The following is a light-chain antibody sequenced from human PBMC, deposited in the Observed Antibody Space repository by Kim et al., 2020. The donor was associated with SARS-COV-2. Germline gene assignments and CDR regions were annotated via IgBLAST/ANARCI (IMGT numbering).Light chain of an antibody. CDR2: DAS. V-gene: IGKV3D-20*01. J-gene: IGKJ2*01. Sequence: EIVLTQSPVTLSLSPGERATLSCGASQSVRSSYLAWYQQKPGLAPRLLIYDASKRATGIPDRFSGSGSGTDFTLTINRVEPEDFAVYYCQQYGQSPRTFGQGTKLEI. CDR3: QQYGQSPRT. CDR1: QSVRSSY.